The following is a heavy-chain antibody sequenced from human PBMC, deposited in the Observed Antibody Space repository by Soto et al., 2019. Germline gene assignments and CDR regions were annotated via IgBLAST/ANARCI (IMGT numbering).Heavy chain of an antibody. Sequence: SETLSLTCTVSGGSISSYYWSWIRQPPGKGLEWIGYIYYSGSTNYNPSLKSRVTISVDTSKNQFSLKLSSVTAADTAVYYCARENAISSVGTIPRFYYYYMDVWGKGTTVTVSS. CDR2: IYYSGST. J-gene: IGHJ6*03. CDR3: ARENAISSVGTIPRFYYYYMDV. V-gene: IGHV4-59*01. CDR1: GGSISSYY. D-gene: IGHD2-2*01.